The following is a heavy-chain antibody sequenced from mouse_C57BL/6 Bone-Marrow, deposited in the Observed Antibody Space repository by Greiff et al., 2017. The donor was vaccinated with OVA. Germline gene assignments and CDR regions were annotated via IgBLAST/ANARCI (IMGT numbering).Heavy chain of an antibody. CDR2: IYPRSGNT. V-gene: IGHV1-81*01. CDR1: GYTFTSYG. Sequence: QVQLKQSGAELARPGASVKLSCKASGYTFTSYGISWVKQRTGQGLEWIGEIYPRSGNTYYNEKFKGKATLTADKSSSTAYMELRSLTSEDSAVYFCARWDSSGYEKVWFAYWGQGTLVTVSA. J-gene: IGHJ3*01. D-gene: IGHD3-2*02. CDR3: ARWDSSGYEKVWFAY.